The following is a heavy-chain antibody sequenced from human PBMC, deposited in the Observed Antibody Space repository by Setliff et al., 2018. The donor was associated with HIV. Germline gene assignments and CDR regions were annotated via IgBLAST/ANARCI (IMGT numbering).Heavy chain of an antibody. D-gene: IGHD4-17*01. CDR3: ARHQSVTYANFDH. CDR2: IYPSGST. CDR1: GGSISTYY. V-gene: IGHV4-4*07. J-gene: IGHJ4*02. Sequence: PSETLSLTCIVSGGSISTYYWSWIRQPAGEGLGWIGRIYPSGSTNYNPSLRSRVTLSVDTSKNHFPLKLNSVTAADTAVYYCARHQSVTYANFDHWGQGTLVTVSS.